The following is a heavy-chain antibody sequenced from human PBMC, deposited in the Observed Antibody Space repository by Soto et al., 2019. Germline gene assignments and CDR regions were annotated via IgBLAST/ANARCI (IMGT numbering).Heavy chain of an antibody. J-gene: IGHJ6*02. CDR2: IIPIFGTA. CDR1: GGTFSSSA. CDR3: ARDLVVVPAVWTGYYYYGMDV. D-gene: IGHD2-2*01. Sequence: SVKVSCKASGGTFSSSAISWVRQAPGQGLEWMGGIIPIFGTANYAQKFQGRVTITADESTSTAYMELSSLRSEDTAVYYCARDLVVVPAVWTGYYYYGMDVWGQGATVTVSS. V-gene: IGHV1-69*13.